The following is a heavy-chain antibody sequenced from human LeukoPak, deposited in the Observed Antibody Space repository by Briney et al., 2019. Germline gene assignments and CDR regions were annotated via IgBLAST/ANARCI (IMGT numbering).Heavy chain of an antibody. D-gene: IGHD6-6*01. CDR2: ISYDGSNK. J-gene: IGHJ4*02. Sequence: GGSLRLSCAASGFTFSSYGMHWVRQAPGKGLEWVAVISYDGSNKYYADSVKGRFTISRDNSKNTLYLQMNSLGAEDTAVYYCARAAYMSSPDYWGQGTLVTVSS. V-gene: IGHV3-30*03. CDR3: ARAAYMSSPDY. CDR1: GFTFSSYG.